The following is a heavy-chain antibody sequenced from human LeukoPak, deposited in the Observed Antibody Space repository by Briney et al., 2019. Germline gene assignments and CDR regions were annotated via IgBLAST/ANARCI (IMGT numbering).Heavy chain of an antibody. CDR1: GYTLTELS. CDR2: FDPEDGET. D-gene: IGHD5-18*01. J-gene: IGHJ4*02. V-gene: IGHV1-24*01. Sequence: GASVKVSCKVSGYTLTELSMHWVRQAPGKGREWMGGFDPEDGETIYAQKFQGRVTMTEDTSTDTAYMELSSLRSEDTAVYYCATDTAMVTDFDYWGQGTLVTVSS. CDR3: ATDTAMVTDFDY.